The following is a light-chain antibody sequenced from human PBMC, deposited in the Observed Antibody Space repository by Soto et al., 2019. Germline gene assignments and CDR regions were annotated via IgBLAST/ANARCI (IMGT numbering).Light chain of an antibody. CDR2: DVT. J-gene: IGLJ3*02. V-gene: IGLV2-14*01. CDR1: SSDVGGYNY. CDR3: SSYTSSSTPLV. Sequence: QSVLTQPASGSGSTGQSIAIACTGTSSDVGGYNYVSWYQQHPGKAPKLMIYDVTNRPSGVSNRFSGSKSGNTASLTISGLQAEDEADYYCSSYTSSSTPLVFGGGTKVTVL.